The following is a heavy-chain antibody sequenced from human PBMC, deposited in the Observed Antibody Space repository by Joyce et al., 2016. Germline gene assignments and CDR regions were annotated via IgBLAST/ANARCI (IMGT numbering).Heavy chain of an antibody. Sequence: TFSNYGMHWVRQAPGKGLEWVAVISHDGSNKYCADSVKGRFTISRDNSKNTLYLQMNSLRAEDTAMYYCAKSLAGTSDYWGQGTLVTVSS. CDR3: AKSLAGTSDY. CDR2: ISHDGSNK. V-gene: IGHV3-30*18. CDR1: TFSNYG. J-gene: IGHJ4*02. D-gene: IGHD6-13*01.